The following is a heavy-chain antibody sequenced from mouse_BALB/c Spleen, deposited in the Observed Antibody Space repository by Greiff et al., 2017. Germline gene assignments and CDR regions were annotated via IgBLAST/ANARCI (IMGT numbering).Heavy chain of an antibody. J-gene: IGHJ1*01. CDR2: ISSGGSYT. Sequence: EVKVVESGGGLVKPGGSLKLSCAASGFTFSSYTMSWVRQTPEKRLEWVATISSGGSYTYYPDSVKGRFTISRDNAKNTLYLQMSSLKSEDTAMYYCTRDRGDGYWYFDVWGAGTTVTVSS. V-gene: IGHV5-6-4*01. CDR1: GFTFSSYT. CDR3: TRDRGDGYWYFDV. D-gene: IGHD2-3*01.